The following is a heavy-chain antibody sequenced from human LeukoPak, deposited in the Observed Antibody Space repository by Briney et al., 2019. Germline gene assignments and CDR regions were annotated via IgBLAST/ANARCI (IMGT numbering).Heavy chain of an antibody. CDR3: TRDRRGDYPHFDY. D-gene: IGHD4-17*01. CDR2: IRIKAYGGTT. CDR1: GLTFGDYA. J-gene: IGHJ4*02. Sequence: PGRSLRLSCTASGLTFGDYAVSWVRQAPGKGLEWVGFIRIKAYGGTTEYAASVKGRFIISRDDSKSIAYLQMNSLKTEDTAVYYCTRDRRGDYPHFDYWGQGTLVTVSS. V-gene: IGHV3-49*04.